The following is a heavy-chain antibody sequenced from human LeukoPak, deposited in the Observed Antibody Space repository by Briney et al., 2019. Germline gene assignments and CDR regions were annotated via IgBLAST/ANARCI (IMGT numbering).Heavy chain of an antibody. V-gene: IGHV3-66*01. CDR2: IYSGGST. Sequence: GGSLRLSCAASGFTVSSNYMSWVRQAPGKGLEWVSVIYSGGSTYYADSVKGRFTISRDNSKNTLYLQMNSLRAEDTAVYYCARDVTTMVREGDAFDIWGHGTVVTVSS. J-gene: IGHJ3*02. D-gene: IGHD3-10*01. CDR3: ARDVTTMVREGDAFDI. CDR1: GFTVSSNY.